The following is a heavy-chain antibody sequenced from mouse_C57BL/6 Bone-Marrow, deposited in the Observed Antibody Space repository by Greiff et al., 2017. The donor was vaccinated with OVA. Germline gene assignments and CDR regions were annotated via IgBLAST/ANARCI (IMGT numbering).Heavy chain of an antibody. Sequence: VQLQQPGAELVKPGASVKLSCKASGYTFTSYWMHWVKQRPGRGLEWIGRIDPNSGGTKYNEKLQSKATLTVDKPSSKASMQLSSLTSGDSSVYYCARSHPTRRGALFDYWGQGTTLTVSS. CDR2: IDPNSGGT. CDR1: GYTFTSYW. J-gene: IGHJ2*01. CDR3: ARSHPTRRGALFDY. V-gene: IGHV1-72*01.